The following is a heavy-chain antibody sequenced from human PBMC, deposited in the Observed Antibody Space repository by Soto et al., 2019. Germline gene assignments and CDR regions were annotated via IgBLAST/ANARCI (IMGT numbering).Heavy chain of an antibody. CDR3: ATSYGNPWYTY. V-gene: IGHV4-59*01. J-gene: IGHJ4*02. Sequence: PSETLSLTSTVSGGSISSSYWNWIRQPPGKGLEWIGYIYYTGSTNYSPSLKSRLTISVDTSKNQFTLQLTSVTVADTAVYYCATSYGNPWYTYWGQGTQVTVSS. CDR2: IYYTGST. D-gene: IGHD6-13*01. CDR1: GGSISSSY.